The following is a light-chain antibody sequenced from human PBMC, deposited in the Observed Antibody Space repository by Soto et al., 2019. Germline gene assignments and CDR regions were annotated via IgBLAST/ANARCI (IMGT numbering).Light chain of an antibody. CDR2: DAS. V-gene: IGKV3-11*01. J-gene: IGKJ1*01. CDR1: QSVSTY. CDR3: QQRGDWPQT. Sequence: DIVLTQSPATLSLSPGERATLSCRASQSVSTYLAWYQQKPGQAPRLLIYDASNRAAGIPARFSGSGSGTEFTLTISSLEPDDFAVYYCQQRGDWPQTFGQGTKVEIK.